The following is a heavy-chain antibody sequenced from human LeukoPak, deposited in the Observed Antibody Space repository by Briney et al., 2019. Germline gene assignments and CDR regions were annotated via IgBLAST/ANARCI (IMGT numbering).Heavy chain of an antibody. D-gene: IGHD5-24*01. CDR1: GGTFSSYA. Sequence: SVKVSCKASGGTFSSYAISWVRQAPGQGREWMGGIIPIFGTANYAQKFQGRVTITTDESTSTADMELSSLRSEDTAVYYCARGNGGYNYFVLPFDYWGQGTLVTVSS. CDR2: IIPIFGTA. J-gene: IGHJ4*02. V-gene: IGHV1-69*05. CDR3: ARGNGGYNYFVLPFDY.